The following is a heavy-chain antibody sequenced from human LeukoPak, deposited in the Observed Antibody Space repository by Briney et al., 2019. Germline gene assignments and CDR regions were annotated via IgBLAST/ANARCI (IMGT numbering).Heavy chain of an antibody. Sequence: SVKVSCKASGGTFSSYAISWVRQAPGQGLEWMGRIIPIFGTANYAQKFQGRVTITTDESTSTAYMALSSLRSEDTAVYYCARDPITMVRGVIRRALNYWGQGTLVTVSS. J-gene: IGHJ4*02. D-gene: IGHD3-10*01. CDR2: IIPIFGTA. CDR1: GGTFSSYA. V-gene: IGHV1-69*05. CDR3: ARDPITMVRGVIRRALNY.